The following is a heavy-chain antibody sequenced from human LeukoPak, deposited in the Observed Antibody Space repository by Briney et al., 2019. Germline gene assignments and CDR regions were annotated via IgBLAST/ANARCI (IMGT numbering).Heavy chain of an antibody. CDR3: ARPHGSSGWYYLDY. CDR2: IDWGDDK. D-gene: IGHD6-19*01. J-gene: IGHJ4*02. CDR1: GFSISTSEMR. V-gene: IGHV2-70*04. Sequence: SGPALVKPTQTLTLTCTFSGFSISTSEMRVSWSRQPPGKALEWLARIDWGDDKFYSTSLKTRLTISKDTSKNQVVLTMTNMDPLDTATYYCARPHGSSGWYYLDYWGQGILVTVSS.